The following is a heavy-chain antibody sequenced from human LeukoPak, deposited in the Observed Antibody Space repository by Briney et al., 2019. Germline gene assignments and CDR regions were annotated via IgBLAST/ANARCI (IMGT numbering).Heavy chain of an antibody. CDR3: AKGGGYGDYSFDY. CDR1: GFTFSGNG. Sequence: SGGSLRLSCAASGFTFSGNGMHWVRQAPGKGLEWVAVILYDESSKYYADSVKGRFTISRDNSKNTLYLQMNSLRAEDTAVYYCAKGGGYGDYSFDYWGQGTLVTVSS. V-gene: IGHV3-30*18. CDR2: ILYDESSK. J-gene: IGHJ4*02. D-gene: IGHD4-17*01.